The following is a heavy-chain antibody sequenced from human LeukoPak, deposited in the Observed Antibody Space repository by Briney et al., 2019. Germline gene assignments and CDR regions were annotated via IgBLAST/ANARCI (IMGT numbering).Heavy chain of an antibody. CDR1: GGSIGSYH. D-gene: IGHD3-10*01. V-gene: IGHV4-59*01. CDR2: IYYSGST. CDR3: ARELYGSGDNWFDP. Sequence: SETLSLTCTVSGGSIGSYHWSWIRRPPGKGLEWIGYIYYSGSTNYNPSLNSRVTISVDTSKNQFSLKLSSVTAADTAVYYCARELYGSGDNWFDPWGQGTLVTVSS. J-gene: IGHJ5*02.